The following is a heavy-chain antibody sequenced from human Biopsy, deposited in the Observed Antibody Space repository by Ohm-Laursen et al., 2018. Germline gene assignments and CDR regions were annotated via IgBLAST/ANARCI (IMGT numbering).Heavy chain of an antibody. Sequence: SDTLSLTCTVSGDSASSGSFYWTWIRQPPGQGLEYIGYIYDRGSTANYNPSLESRVTMSVDMPKNQFSLKLSSVTAADMAIYYCARGMRSSGWPYFDAWGQGTLVTVSS. CDR3: ARGMRSSGWPYFDA. CDR1: GDSASSGSFY. J-gene: IGHJ4*02. V-gene: IGHV4-61*01. CDR2: IYDRGSTA. D-gene: IGHD6-19*01.